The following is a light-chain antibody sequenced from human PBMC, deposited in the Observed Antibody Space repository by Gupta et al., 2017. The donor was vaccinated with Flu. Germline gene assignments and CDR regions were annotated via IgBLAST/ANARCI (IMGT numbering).Light chain of an antibody. CDR2: EVS. CDR1: SSDVGGYNY. J-gene: IGLJ2*01. CDR3: SSYTGFSTVV. V-gene: IGLV2-14*01. Sequence: QSALTQPASVSGSPGQSITLPCTGTSSDVGGYNYVCWYQPHTDKAPKLVIYEVSNRPSGVSDRFSGSKSGNTASLTISGLQPEDEADYYCSSYTGFSTVVFGGGTKLTVL.